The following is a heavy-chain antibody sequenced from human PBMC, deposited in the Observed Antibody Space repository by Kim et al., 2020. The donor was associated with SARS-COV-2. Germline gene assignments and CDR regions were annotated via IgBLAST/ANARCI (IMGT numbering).Heavy chain of an antibody. CDR2: ISSAGRNY. CDR3: AKDRLGPTGGRFTLSAFDS. Sequence: GGSLRLSCAASGFTFSRYGIHWVRRGLGNGLAWVAVISSAGRNYYYADSVKGRFTISRDNSKNTMYLQMNSLSTEDTAIYYCAKDRLGPTGGRFTLSAFDSWGQGTLVTVSS. CDR1: GFTFSRYG. J-gene: IGHJ5*01. D-gene: IGHD3-9*01. V-gene: IGHV3-30*18.